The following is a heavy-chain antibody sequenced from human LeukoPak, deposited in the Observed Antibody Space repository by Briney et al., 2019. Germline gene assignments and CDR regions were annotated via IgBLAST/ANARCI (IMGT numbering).Heavy chain of an antibody. Sequence: SVTVSCKASGGTFSSYAISWVRQAPGQGLEWMGGIIPIFGTANYAQKFQGRVTITTDESTSTAYMELSSLRSEDTAVYYCQYSSCGRSSWYGQDDYWGQGTLVTVCS. D-gene: IGHD6-13*01. CDR3: QYSSCGRSSWYGQDDY. J-gene: IGHJ4*02. V-gene: IGHV1-69*05. CDR2: IIPIFGTA. CDR1: GGTFSSYA.